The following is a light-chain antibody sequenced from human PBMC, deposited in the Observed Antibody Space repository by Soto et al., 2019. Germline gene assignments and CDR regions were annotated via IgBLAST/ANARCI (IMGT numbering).Light chain of an antibody. CDR3: QQYYISWS. CDR1: QSISSW. J-gene: IGKJ1*01. Sequence: DIQMTQSPSTLSASVGDRVTITCRASQSISSWLAWYQQKPGKAPKLLIYDVSILASGVPSRFSGSGSGTEFTLTISSLRPEDFATYSCQQYYISWSFGQGTKVDI. CDR2: DVS. V-gene: IGKV1-5*01.